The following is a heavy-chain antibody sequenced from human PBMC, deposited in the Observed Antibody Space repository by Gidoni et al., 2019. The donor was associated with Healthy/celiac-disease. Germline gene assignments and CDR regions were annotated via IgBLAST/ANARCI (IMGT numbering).Heavy chain of an antibody. D-gene: IGHD6-19*01. J-gene: IGHJ4*02. CDR3: ARDSYGYSSGWYDY. CDR2: INAGNGNT. CDR1: GYNFTRYA. Sequence: QVQVVQSGAEVKKPGAAVKVSCKASGYNFTRYAMHWVRQAPGQRLEWMGWINAGNGNTKYSQKFQGRVTITRDTSASTAYMELSSLRSEDTAVYYCARDSYGYSSGWYDYWGQGTLVTVSS. V-gene: IGHV1-3*01.